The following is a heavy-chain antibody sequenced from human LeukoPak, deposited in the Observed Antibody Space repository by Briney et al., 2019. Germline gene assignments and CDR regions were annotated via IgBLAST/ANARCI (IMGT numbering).Heavy chain of an antibody. D-gene: IGHD3-16*01. Sequence: PLETLSLTCTGSGGSITNYYWNWIRQPAGKGLEWIGRIFTSGSANYNPSLESRVTMSVDTSKNQFSLKLTSVTAADTAVYYCARRGGDFHTGIVFDNWGQGSLVTVSS. CDR2: IFTSGSA. CDR1: GGSITNYY. V-gene: IGHV4-4*07. CDR3: ARRGGDFHTGIVFDN. J-gene: IGHJ4*02.